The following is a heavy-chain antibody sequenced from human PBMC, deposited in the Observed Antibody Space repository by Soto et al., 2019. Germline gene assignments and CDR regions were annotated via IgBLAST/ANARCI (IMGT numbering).Heavy chain of an antibody. CDR2: IDGNDDK. J-gene: IGHJ5*02. V-gene: IGHV2-70*01. Sequence: VSGPTLVNPTQTLTLTCTFSGFSLTNRGVTWIRQTPGKALEWLAVIDGNDDKYYSTSLKTRLTISKDTSKNQVVLTVTNMDPVDSDTYHFALTTGYKAYDAYRWADPGGEGILVT. D-gene: IGHD5-12*01. CDR1: GFSLTNRG. CDR3: ALTTGYKAYDAYRWADP.